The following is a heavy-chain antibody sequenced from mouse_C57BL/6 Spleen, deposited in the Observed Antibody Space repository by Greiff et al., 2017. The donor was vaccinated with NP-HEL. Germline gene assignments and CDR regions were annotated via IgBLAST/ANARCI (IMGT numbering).Heavy chain of an antibody. J-gene: IGHJ4*01. CDR2: INPNYGTT. CDR1: GYSFTDYN. V-gene: IGHV1-39*01. Sequence: EVKLVESGPELVKPGASVKISCKASGYSFTDYNMNWVKQSNGKSLEWIGVINPNYGTTSYNQKFKGKATLTVDQSSSTAYMQLNSLTSEDSAVYYCARGSPPIHYAMDYWGQGTSVTVSS. D-gene: IGHD1-1*02. CDR3: ARGSPPIHYAMDY.